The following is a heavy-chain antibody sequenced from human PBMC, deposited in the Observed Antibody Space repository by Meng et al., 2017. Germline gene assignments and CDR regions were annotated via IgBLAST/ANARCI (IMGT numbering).Heavy chain of an antibody. J-gene: IGHJ6*01. Sequence: GSLRLSCTVSGGSISSSSYYWGWIRQPPGKGLEWIGSIYYSGSTYYNPSLKSRVTISVDTSKNQFSLKLSSVTAADTAVYYCARFSDIVATIRYFLPSGYYYGMDVWGQGTTVTVSS. CDR2: IYYSGST. D-gene: IGHD5-12*01. V-gene: IGHV4-39*07. CDR3: ARFSDIVATIRYFLPSGYYYGMDV. CDR1: GGSISSSSYY.